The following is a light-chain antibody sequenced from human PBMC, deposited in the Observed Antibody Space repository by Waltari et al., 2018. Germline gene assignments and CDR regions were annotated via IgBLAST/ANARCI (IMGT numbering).Light chain of an antibody. CDR3: QQYNNWRT. Sequence: EILMTQSPATLSVSPGERATLSCRASQSISRNLAWYQQKPGQAPRLLIYGASTRAPGNPARFSGSGSGTEFTLTISSLQSEDFAVYYCQQYNNWRTFGQGTKLEI. V-gene: IGKV3-15*01. CDR1: QSISRN. J-gene: IGKJ2*01. CDR2: GAS.